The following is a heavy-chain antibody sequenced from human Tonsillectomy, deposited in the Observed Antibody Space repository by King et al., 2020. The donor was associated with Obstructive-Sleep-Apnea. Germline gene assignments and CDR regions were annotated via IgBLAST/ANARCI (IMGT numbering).Heavy chain of an antibody. D-gene: IGHD6-13*01. V-gene: IGHV3-64D*06. CDR1: GFTFSSYA. J-gene: IGHJ4*02. CDR3: VKGYSSSWYGQLGDY. CDR2: ISSNGGST. Sequence: EVQLVESGGGLVKPGGSLRLSCSASGFTFSSYAMHWVRQAPGKGLEYVSAISSNGGSTYYADSVKGRFTISRDNSKNTLYLQMSSLRAEDTAVYYCVKGYSSSWYGQLGDYWGQGTLVTVSS.